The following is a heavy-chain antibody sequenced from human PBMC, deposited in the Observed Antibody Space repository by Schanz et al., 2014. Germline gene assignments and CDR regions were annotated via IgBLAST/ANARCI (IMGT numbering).Heavy chain of an antibody. D-gene: IGHD5-12*01. CDR2: INPNSGGT. V-gene: IGHV1-2*06. CDR1: GYTFTDYH. J-gene: IGHJ3*02. Sequence: QVQLVQSGPEVKKPGASVKVSCKSSGYTFTDYHIHWVRQAPGQGLEYMGRINPNSGGTNFAQKFQGRVTMTRDTSISTVYMELSRLRSDDTAVYYCAREMLDIVATMDDDAFDIWGQGTMVTVSS. CDR3: AREMLDIVATMDDDAFDI.